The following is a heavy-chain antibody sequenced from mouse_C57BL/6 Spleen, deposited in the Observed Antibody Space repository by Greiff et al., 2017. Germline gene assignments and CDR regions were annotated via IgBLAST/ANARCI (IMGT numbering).Heavy chain of an antibody. Sequence: QVQLQQPGAELVKPGASVKVSCKASGYTFTSYWMHWVKQRPGQGLEWIGRIHPSDSDTNYNQKFKGKATLTVDKSSSTAYMQLSSLTSEDSAVYYSAMGFGYYGSTFDYWGQGTTLTVSS. CDR1: GYTFTSYW. J-gene: IGHJ2*01. D-gene: IGHD1-1*01. CDR3: AMGFGYYGSTFDY. CDR2: IHPSDSDT. V-gene: IGHV1-74*01.